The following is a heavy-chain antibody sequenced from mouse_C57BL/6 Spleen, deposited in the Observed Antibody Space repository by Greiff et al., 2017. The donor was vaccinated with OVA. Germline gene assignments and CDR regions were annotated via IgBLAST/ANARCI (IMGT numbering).Heavy chain of an antibody. CDR3: ARDYYGSSYGAWFAY. CDR1: GYTFTSYW. Sequence: QVQLQQSGAELVKPGASVKLSCKASGYTFTSYWMHWVKQRPGRGLEWIGRIDPNSGGTKYNEKFKSKATLTVDNPSSTAYMQLSSLTSEDSAVYYCARDYYGSSYGAWFAYWGQGTLVTVSA. V-gene: IGHV1-72*01. CDR2: IDPNSGGT. J-gene: IGHJ3*01. D-gene: IGHD1-1*01.